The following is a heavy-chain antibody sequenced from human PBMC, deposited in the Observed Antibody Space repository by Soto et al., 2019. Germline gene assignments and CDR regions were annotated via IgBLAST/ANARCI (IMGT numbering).Heavy chain of an antibody. V-gene: IGHV4-38-2*01. CDR1: GDSLIGIYH. CDR2: IFHTGTT. D-gene: IGHD1-26*01. Sequence: SGTLSLSCAVSGDSLIGIYHSAWVRQPPGRSLEWIASIFHTGTTYYTPSLKSRVTISVETSKNQFSLKLSSVTAADTAVYYCARGPGELVAFDYWGQGTLVTVSA. J-gene: IGHJ4*02. CDR3: ARGPGELVAFDY.